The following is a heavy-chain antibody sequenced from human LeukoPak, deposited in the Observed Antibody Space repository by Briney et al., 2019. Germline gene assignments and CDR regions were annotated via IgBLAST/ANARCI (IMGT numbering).Heavy chain of an antibody. CDR3: ARDKGGVIRYYYYYMDV. CDR1: GGSFSGYY. CDR2: IYYSGST. V-gene: IGHV4-34*01. J-gene: IGHJ6*03. Sequence: PSETLSLTCAVYGGSFSGYYWSWIRQPPGKGLEWIGSIYYSGSTYYNPSLKSRVTISVDTSKNQFSLKLSSVTAADTAVYYCARDKGGVIRYYYYYMDVWGKGTTVTVSS. D-gene: IGHD3-3*01.